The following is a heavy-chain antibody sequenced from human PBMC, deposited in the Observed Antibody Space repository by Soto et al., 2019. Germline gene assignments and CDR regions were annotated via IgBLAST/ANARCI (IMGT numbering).Heavy chain of an antibody. D-gene: IGHD6-19*01. J-gene: IGHJ3*02. CDR2: INSDGSST. V-gene: IGHV3-74*01. Sequence: GGSLRLSCAASGFTFSSYWMHLVRQAPGKGLVWVSRINSDGSSTSYEDSVKGRFTISGDNAKNPLYLQMNRLGAEDTAVYYCARDRIAVAVRDAFDIWGQGTMVTVSS. CDR3: ARDRIAVAVRDAFDI. CDR1: GFTFSSYW.